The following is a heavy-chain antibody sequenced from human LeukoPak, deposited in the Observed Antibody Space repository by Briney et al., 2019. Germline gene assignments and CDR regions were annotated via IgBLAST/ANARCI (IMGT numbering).Heavy chain of an antibody. Sequence: GASVKVSCKASGYTFTSYGISWVRQAPGQGLEWMGWISAYNGNTNYAQKLQGRVTMTTDTSASTAYMELRSLRSDDTAVYYCAREGGIQLWPRPFDYWGQGTLVTVSS. V-gene: IGHV1-18*01. CDR3: AREGGIQLWPRPFDY. D-gene: IGHD5-18*01. CDR2: ISAYNGNT. J-gene: IGHJ4*02. CDR1: GYTFTSYG.